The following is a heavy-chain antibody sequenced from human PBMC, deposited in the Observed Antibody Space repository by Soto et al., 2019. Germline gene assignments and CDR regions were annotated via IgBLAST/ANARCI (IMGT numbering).Heavy chain of an antibody. J-gene: IGHJ3*02. Sequence: GASVKVSCKASGYTLTELSMHWVRQAPGKGLEWMGGFDPEDGETIYAQKFQGRVTMTEDTSTDTAYMELSSLRSEDTAVYYCATVDLGYCTNGVCPNDAFDIWGQGTMVTVSS. CDR3: ATVDLGYCTNGVCPNDAFDI. CDR2: FDPEDGET. CDR1: GYTLTELS. V-gene: IGHV1-24*01. D-gene: IGHD2-8*01.